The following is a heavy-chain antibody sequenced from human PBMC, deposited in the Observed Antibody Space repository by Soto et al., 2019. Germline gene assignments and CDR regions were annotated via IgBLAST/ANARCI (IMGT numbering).Heavy chain of an antibody. CDR2: ISRSSSYI. CDR1: GFTFSNYN. D-gene: IGHD1-1*01. J-gene: IGHJ5*02. V-gene: IGHV3-21*01. CDR3: ARDGGRDAYNKNWFDP. Sequence: EVQLVESGGGLVKPGGSLRLSCAASGFTFSNYNMNWVRQAPGKGLEWVSSISRSSSYIYYADSVKGRFTISRDNVKNSLYLQMHSLRAEDTGVYYCARDGGRDAYNKNWFDPWGQGTLVTVSP.